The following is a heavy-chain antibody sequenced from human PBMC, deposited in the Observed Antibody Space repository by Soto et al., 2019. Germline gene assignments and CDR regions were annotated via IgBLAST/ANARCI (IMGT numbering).Heavy chain of an antibody. J-gene: IGHJ6*03. CDR1: GDTFSSYS. Sequence: ASVKVSCKASGDTFSSYSISWVLQAPGQGLEWMGRIIPMVGTPNYAQKFQGRVTFSADKSTSTAYMVLNSLISDDTAVYYCATDGGSTSSSAYNYFMDGWGKGTPVTVSS. CDR3: ATDGGSTSSSAYNYFMDG. CDR2: IIPMVGTP. V-gene: IGHV1-69*08. D-gene: IGHD3-16*01.